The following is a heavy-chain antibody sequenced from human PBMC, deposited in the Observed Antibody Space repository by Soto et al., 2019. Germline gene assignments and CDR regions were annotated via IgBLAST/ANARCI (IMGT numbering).Heavy chain of an antibody. CDR3: AIADYGDDDY. J-gene: IGHJ4*02. Sequence: QLQLVQSGAEAKKPGASVKVSCKASGYTFPTSTISWVRQAPGQGLEWMGWIKAYSGNTNYAQKLQGRVTMTTDTSMTTAYMELRSLTTDDTAIYYCAIADYGDDDYWGQGTLVTVSS. CDR2: IKAYSGNT. V-gene: IGHV1-18*01. D-gene: IGHD4-17*01. CDR1: GYTFPTST.